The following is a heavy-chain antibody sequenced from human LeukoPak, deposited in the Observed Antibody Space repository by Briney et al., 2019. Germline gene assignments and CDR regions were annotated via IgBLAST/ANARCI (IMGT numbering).Heavy chain of an antibody. D-gene: IGHD6-19*01. CDR3: ARDSGSGWYYFDY. CDR1: GFTLSSYA. V-gene: IGHV3-53*01. CDR2: IYSGGST. J-gene: IGHJ4*02. Sequence: GGSLRLSCAASGFTLSSYAMTWVRQAPGKGLEWVSVIYSGGSTYYADSVKGRFTISRDNSKNTLYLQMNSLRAEDTAVYYCARDSGSGWYYFDYWGQGTLVTVSS.